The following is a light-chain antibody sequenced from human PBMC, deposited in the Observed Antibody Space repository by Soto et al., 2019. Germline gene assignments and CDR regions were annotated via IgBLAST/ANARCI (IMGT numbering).Light chain of an antibody. V-gene: IGKV1-5*01. CDR3: QQFNSYPLT. J-gene: IGKJ4*01. Sequence: DIQMTQSPSTLSAFLGDIFTITCRASQSISSRLAWYQQKPGKAPKFLIYDASSLESGVPSRFSGSGSGTQFTLTISSLQPDDSATYYCQQFNSYPLTFGGGTKVDIK. CDR2: DAS. CDR1: QSISSR.